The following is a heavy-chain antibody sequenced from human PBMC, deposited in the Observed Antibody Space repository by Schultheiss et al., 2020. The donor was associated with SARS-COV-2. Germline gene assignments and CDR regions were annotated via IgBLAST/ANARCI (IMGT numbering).Heavy chain of an antibody. Sequence: GGSLRLSCAASGFTFSSYAMSWVREAPGKGLEWVSAISGSGGSTYYADYVKGRFTISRDNSKNTLYLQMNSLRAEDTAVYYCARLLYSSGWVDYWGQGTLVTVFS. CDR2: ISGSGGST. V-gene: IGHV3-23*01. CDR3: ARLLYSSGWVDY. D-gene: IGHD6-19*01. J-gene: IGHJ4*02. CDR1: GFTFSSYA.